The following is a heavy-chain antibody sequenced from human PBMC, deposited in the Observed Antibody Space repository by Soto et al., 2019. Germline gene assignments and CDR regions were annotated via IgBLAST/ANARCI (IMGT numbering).Heavy chain of an antibody. V-gene: IGHV4-59*01. CDR2: IYYSGST. CDR1: GGSISSYC. CDR3: VRLYGDYYYYYMDV. D-gene: IGHD4-17*01. J-gene: IGHJ6*03. Sequence: SGTLSLTCTVSGGSISSYCWSWIRQPPGKGLEWIGYIYYSGSTNYNPSLKSRVTISVDTSKNQFSLKLSSVTAADTAVYYCVRLYGDYYYYYMDVWGKGTTVTVSS.